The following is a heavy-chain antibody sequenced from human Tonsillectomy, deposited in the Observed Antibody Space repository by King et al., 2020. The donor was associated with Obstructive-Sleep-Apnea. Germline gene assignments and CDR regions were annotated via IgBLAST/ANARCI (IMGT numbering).Heavy chain of an antibody. Sequence: QLVQSGAEVRKPGASVKLSCKASGYTFINYDMHWVRQAPGQGLEWMGTINPSRGATSYAQKFQGRVTVTRDTSTSTVYIGLSSLRSEDTALYYCARVRYCSAGSCYSEADYWGQGTLLTVSS. CDR1: GYTFINYD. CDR2: INPSRGAT. V-gene: IGHV1-46*03. J-gene: IGHJ4*02. D-gene: IGHD2-15*01. CDR3: ARVRYCSAGSCYSEADY.